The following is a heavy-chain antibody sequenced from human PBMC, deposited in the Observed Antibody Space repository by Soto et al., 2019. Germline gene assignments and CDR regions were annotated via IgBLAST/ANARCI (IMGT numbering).Heavy chain of an antibody. D-gene: IGHD2-15*01. V-gene: IGHV1-18*01. Sequence: QVQLVQSGAEVKKPGASVKVSCKASGYTFTSYGISWVRQAPGQGLEWMGWISAYNGNTNYAQKLQGRVTMTTDTSTSTAYMELRSLRSDDTAVYYCARRRGIVVVVVAHGDPTYYYYMDVWGKGTTVTVSS. CDR1: GYTFTSYG. CDR2: ISAYNGNT. J-gene: IGHJ6*03. CDR3: ARRRGIVVVVVAHGDPTYYYYMDV.